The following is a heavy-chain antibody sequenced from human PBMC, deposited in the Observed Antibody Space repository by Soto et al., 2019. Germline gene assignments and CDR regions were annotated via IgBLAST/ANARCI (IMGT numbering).Heavy chain of an antibody. CDR3: ARPGTHYYYYGMDV. Sequence: PSETLSLTCTVSGGSISSSSYYWGWIRQPPGKGLEWIGSIYYSGSTYYNPSLKSRVTISVDTSKNQFSLKLSSVTAADAAVYYCARPGTHYYYYGMDVWGQGTTVTVSS. J-gene: IGHJ6*02. CDR2: IYYSGST. V-gene: IGHV4-39*01. D-gene: IGHD6-13*01. CDR1: GGSISSSSYY.